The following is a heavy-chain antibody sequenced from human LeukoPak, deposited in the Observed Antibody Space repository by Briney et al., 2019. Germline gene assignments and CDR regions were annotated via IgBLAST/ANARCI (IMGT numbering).Heavy chain of an antibody. CDR3: ARAFDTSWDYYYMDV. J-gene: IGHJ6*03. V-gene: IGHV3-21*01. D-gene: IGHD2-2*01. CDR1: GFTVSSNY. CDR2: ISSRSRYI. Sequence: GGSLRLSCAASGFTVSSNYMSWVRQAPGKGLEWVSSISSRSRYIYYADSVRGRFTISRDDAKFSLYLQMNSLRAEDTAVYYCARAFDTSWDYYYMDVWGKGTTVTVSS.